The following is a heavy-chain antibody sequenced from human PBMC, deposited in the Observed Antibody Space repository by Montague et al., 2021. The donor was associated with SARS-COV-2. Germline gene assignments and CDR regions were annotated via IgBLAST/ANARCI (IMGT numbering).Heavy chain of an antibody. Sequence: SETLSLTCTVSGGSISGYWSWIRQPPGGGLEWIGYVFYRGTTNYSPSLKSRVTLVVDTSKKQFSLSLRSVTAADTGVYYCARGEGASGWYGSYMDYWGRGTLVTVSS. J-gene: IGHJ4*02. D-gene: IGHD6-19*01. V-gene: IGHV4-59*01. CDR1: GGSISGY. CDR3: ARGEGASGWYGSYMDY. CDR2: VFYRGTT.